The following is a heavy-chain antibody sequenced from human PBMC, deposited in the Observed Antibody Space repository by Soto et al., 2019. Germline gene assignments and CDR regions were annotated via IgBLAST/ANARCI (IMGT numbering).Heavy chain of an antibody. CDR2: INPSGGST. V-gene: IGHV1-46*03. CDR1: GCKFTSYY. CDR3: ARDGLITYYYDSSGYYYLVY. J-gene: IGHJ4*01. D-gene: IGHD3-22*01. Sequence: PVKVSCKASGCKFTSYYMRWVRQAPGQGLEWMGIINPSGGSTSYAQKFQGRVTMTRDTSTSTVYMELSSLRSEDTAVYYCARDGLITYYYDSSGYYYLVYWG.